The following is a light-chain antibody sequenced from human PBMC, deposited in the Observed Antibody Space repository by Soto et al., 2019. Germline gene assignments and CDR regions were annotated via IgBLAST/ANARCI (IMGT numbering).Light chain of an antibody. CDR1: QSVSSN. V-gene: IGKV3-15*01. Sequence: EIVMTQSPATLSVSPGERATLSCRASQSVSSNLAWYQQKPGQSPRLLIYGTSTRATGIPARFSGSGSGTEIPLTISSLQAEDFAVYYWHQNNFWPTFGQGTKVDIK. CDR2: GTS. J-gene: IGKJ1*01. CDR3: HQNNFWPT.